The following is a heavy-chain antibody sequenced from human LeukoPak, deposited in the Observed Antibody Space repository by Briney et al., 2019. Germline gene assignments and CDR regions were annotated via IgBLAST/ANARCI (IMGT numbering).Heavy chain of an antibody. J-gene: IGHJ4*02. D-gene: IGHD2-21*02. CDR2: IYYSGST. CDR1: GGSISSSSYY. Sequence: PSETLSLTCTVSGGSISSSSYYWGWIRRPPGKGLEWIGSIYYSGSTYYNPSLKSRVTISVDTSKNQFSLKLSSVTAADTAVYYCARLDCGGDCYSPLYYFDYWGQGTLVTVSS. CDR3: ARLDCGGDCYSPLYYFDY. V-gene: IGHV4-39*01.